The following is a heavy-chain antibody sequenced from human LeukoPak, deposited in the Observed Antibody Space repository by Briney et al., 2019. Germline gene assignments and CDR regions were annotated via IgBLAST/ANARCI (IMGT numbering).Heavy chain of an antibody. J-gene: IGHJ4*02. V-gene: IGHV3-23*01. CDR1: GFTFSTYA. Sequence: VGSLRLSCAASGFTFSTYAMSWVRQAPGKGLEWVSFINRSGGGTHYVDSVQGRFTISRDNSKNTLHLQMNSLRAEDTAVYYCAKDQYCSGGSCLSRFDYWGQGTLVTVSS. CDR3: AKDQYCSGGSCLSRFDY. CDR2: INRSGGGT. D-gene: IGHD2-15*01.